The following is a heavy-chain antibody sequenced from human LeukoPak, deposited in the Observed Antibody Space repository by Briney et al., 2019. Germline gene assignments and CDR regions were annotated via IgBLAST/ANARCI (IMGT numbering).Heavy chain of an antibody. CDR2: IYHSGST. CDR1: GGSISSGGYS. Sequence: SETLSLTCAVSGGSISSGGYSWSWIRQPPGKGLEWIGYIYHSGSTYYNPSLKSRVTISVDRSKNQFSLKLSFVTAADTAVYYCARYSPYRCMDVWGQGTTVTVSS. D-gene: IGHD2-21*01. V-gene: IGHV4-30-2*01. J-gene: IGHJ6*02. CDR3: ARYSPYRCMDV.